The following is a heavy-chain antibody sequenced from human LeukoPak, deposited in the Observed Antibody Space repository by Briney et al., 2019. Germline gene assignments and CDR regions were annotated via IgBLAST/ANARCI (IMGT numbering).Heavy chain of an antibody. D-gene: IGHD5-18*01. CDR1: GGSFSGYY. J-gene: IGHJ6*02. CDR3: ARGRPGGYSYGYGSYYYGMDV. V-gene: IGHV4-34*01. Sequence: SETLSPTCAVYGGSFSGYYWSWIRQPPGKGLEWIGEINHSGSTNYNPSLKSRVTISVDTSKNQFSLKLSSVTAADTAVYYCARGRPGGYSYGYGSYYYGMDVWGQGTLVTVSS. CDR2: INHSGST.